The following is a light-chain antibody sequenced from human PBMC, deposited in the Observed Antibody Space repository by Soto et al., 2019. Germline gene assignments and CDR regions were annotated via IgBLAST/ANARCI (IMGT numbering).Light chain of an antibody. J-gene: IGLJ1*01. V-gene: IGLV2-11*01. CDR1: SSDVGGYNY. CDR2: DVS. Sequence: QSVLTQPRSVSGSPGQSVTISCTVTSSDVGGYNYVSWYQQHPGKAPKLMIYDVSKRPSGVPDRFSGSKSGNTASLTISGLQAEDEADYYCCSYAGRSYVFGTGTKVTVL. CDR3: CSYAGRSYV.